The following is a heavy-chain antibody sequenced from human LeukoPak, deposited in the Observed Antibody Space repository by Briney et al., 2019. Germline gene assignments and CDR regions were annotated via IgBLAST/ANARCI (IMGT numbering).Heavy chain of an antibody. CDR2: TNPNSGNT. V-gene: IGHV1-8*01. CDR3: ARATIEYSSSSGGYYFDY. Sequence: ASVKVSCKASGYTFTSYDINWVRQATGQGLEWMGWTNPNSGNTGYAQKFQGRVTMTRNTSISTAYMELSSLRSEDTAVYYCARATIEYSSSSGGYYFDYWGQGTLVTVSS. CDR1: GYTFTSYD. J-gene: IGHJ4*02. D-gene: IGHD6-6*01.